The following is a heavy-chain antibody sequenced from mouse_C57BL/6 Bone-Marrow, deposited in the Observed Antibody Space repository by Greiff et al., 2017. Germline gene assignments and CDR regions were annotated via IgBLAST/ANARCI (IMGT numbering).Heavy chain of an antibody. D-gene: IGHD2-3*01. J-gene: IGHJ2*01. CDR3: ARDDGYYSFDY. CDR2: IDPSDSYT. V-gene: IGHV1-50*01. CDR1: GYTFTSYW. Sequence: QVQLQQPGAELVKPGASVKLSCKASGYTFTSYWMQWVKQRPGQGLGWIGEIDPSDSYTNYNQKFNGKATLTVDTSSSTAYMQLSSLTSEDSAVYYCARDDGYYSFDYWGQGTTLTVSS.